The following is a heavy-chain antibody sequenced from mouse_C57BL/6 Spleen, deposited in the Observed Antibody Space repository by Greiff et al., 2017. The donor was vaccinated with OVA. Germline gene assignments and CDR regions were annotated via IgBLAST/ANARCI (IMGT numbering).Heavy chain of an antibody. V-gene: IGHV1-15*01. D-gene: IGHD1-1*01. CDR1: GYTFTDYE. J-gene: IGHJ2*01. CDR2: IDPETGGT. Sequence: VQGVESGAELVRPGASVTLSCKASGYTFTDYEMHWVKQTPVHGLEWIGAIDPETGGTAYNQKFKGKAILTADKSSSTAYMELRSLTSEDSAVYYCTRYYGSSYDYWGQGTTLTVSS. CDR3: TRYYGSSYDY.